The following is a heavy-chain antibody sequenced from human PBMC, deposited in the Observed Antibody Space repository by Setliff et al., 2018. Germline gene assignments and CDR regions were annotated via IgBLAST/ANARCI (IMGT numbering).Heavy chain of an antibody. CDR3: VRGPGPNVVVAIPFDH. D-gene: IGHD5-12*01. Sequence: ASVKVSCKTSGYAFITFGMSWVRQAPGQGLEWMGWMSPVYGIANYARKFQGRVTLTADTSTTTAYLELASLRDDDTAVYYCVRGPGPNVVVAIPFDHWGQGSLVTVSS. CDR1: GYAFITFG. CDR2: MSPVYGIA. V-gene: IGHV1-18*01. J-gene: IGHJ4*02.